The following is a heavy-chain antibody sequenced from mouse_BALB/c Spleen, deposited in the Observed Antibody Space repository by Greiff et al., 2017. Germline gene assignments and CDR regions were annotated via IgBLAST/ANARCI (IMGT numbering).Heavy chain of an antibody. CDR2: ISSGSSTI. V-gene: IGHV5-17*02. D-gene: IGHD1-1*01. CDR3: ARAPYYYGSSYYAMDY. CDR1: GFTFSSFG. J-gene: IGHJ4*01. Sequence: EVQGVESGGGLVQPGGSRKLSCAASGFTFSSFGMHWVRQAPEKGLEWVAYISSGSSTIYYADTVKGRFTISRDNPKNTLFLQMTSLRSEDTAMYYCARAPYYYGSSYYAMDYWGQGTSGTVSS.